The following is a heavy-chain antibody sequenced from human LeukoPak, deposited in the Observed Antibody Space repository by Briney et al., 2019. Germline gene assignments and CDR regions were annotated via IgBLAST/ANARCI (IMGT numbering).Heavy chain of an antibody. Sequence: SETLSLTCTVSDGSLSSDYWSWIRQTPGKGLEWIGYIYYSGSAHYNPSLKSRVTISVDTSKNQFSLKVTSVTATDTAVYYCARVAAPIAVAGTGAFDIWGQGTLVTVSS. CDR1: DGSLSSDY. D-gene: IGHD6-19*01. CDR2: IYYSGSA. CDR3: ARVAAPIAVAGTGAFDI. V-gene: IGHV4-59*01. J-gene: IGHJ3*02.